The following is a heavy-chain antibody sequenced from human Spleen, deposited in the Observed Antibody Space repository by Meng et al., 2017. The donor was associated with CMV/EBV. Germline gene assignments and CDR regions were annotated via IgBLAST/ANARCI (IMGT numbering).Heavy chain of an antibody. V-gene: IGHV3-21*04. CDR3: AKDQLLYGIGAFDI. CDR1: GFTFSSYS. Sequence: GGSLRLSCAASGFTFSSYSMNWVRQAPGKGLEWVSSISSSSSYIYYADSVKGRFTISRDNSKNTLYLQMNSLRAEDTAVYYCAKDQLLYGIGAFDIWGQGTMVTVS. CDR2: ISSSSSYI. J-gene: IGHJ3*02. D-gene: IGHD2-2*02.